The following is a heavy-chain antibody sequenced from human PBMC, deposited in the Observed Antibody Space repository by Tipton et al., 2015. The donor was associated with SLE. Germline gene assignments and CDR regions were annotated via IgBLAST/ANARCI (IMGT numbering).Heavy chain of an antibody. CDR3: ARGPKPLYYDSSGYYYLFDY. CDR1: GGSISSHY. V-gene: IGHV4-34*01. D-gene: IGHD3-22*01. J-gene: IGHJ4*02. CDR2: INHSGST. Sequence: TLSLTCTVSGGSISSHYWSWIRQPPGKGLEWIGEINHSGSTNYNPSLKSRVTISVDTSKNQFSLKLSSVTAADTAVYYCARGPKPLYYDSSGYYYLFDYWGQGTLVTVSS.